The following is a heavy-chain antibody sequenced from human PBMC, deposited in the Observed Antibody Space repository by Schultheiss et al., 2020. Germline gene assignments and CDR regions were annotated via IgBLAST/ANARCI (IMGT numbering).Heavy chain of an antibody. V-gene: IGHV4-38-2*02. J-gene: IGHJ4*02. Sequence: SETLSLTCTVSGYSISSGYYWGWIRQPPGKGLEWIGSIYHSGSTYYNPSLKSRVTISVDTSKNQFSLKLSSVTAADTAVYYCARFGYSGYRGFDYWGQGTLVTVSS. D-gene: IGHD5-12*01. CDR3: ARFGYSGYRGFDY. CDR2: IYHSGST. CDR1: GYSISSGYY.